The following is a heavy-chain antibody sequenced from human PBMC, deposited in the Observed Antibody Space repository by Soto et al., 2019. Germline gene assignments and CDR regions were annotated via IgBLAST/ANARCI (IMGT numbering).Heavy chain of an antibody. J-gene: IGHJ6*02. Sequence: XESLKVSWKCSGYIFTNYWIGLVLQMPGKGLEWMGIIYPGDSDTRYSPSFQGQVTISVDKSVSTAYLQWSSLKASDTAMYYCARHTYGDYDAMYVWGQGTTVTVS. D-gene: IGHD4-17*01. V-gene: IGHV5-51*01. CDR3: ARHTYGDYDAMYV. CDR1: GYIFTNYW. CDR2: IYPGDSDT.